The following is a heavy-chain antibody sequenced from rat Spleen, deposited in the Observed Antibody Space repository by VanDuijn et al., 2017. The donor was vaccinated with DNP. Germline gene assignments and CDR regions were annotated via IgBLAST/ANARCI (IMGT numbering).Heavy chain of an antibody. Sequence: EVQLAESGGGLVQPGRSLKLSCAASGFTFSNYGMHWIRQAPTKGLEWVASITPSGGNTYYRDSVKGRFTISRDNAKSTLYLQRDSLRSEDTATYYCTTRGNYGGYDYWGQGVMVTVSS. J-gene: IGHJ2*01. CDR1: GFTFSNYG. CDR3: TTRGNYGGYDY. CDR2: ITPSGGNT. V-gene: IGHV5-19*01. D-gene: IGHD1-11*01.